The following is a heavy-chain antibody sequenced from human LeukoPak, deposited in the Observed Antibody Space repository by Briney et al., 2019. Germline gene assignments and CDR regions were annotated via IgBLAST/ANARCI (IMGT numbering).Heavy chain of an antibody. Sequence: GGSLRLSCAASGFTFSSYAMSWVRQAPGKGLEWVSAISGSGGSTYYADSVKGRFTISRDNSKNTLYLQMNSLRAEDTAVYYCAKDRNDYGDDRAFFDYWGQGTLVTVSS. CDR2: ISGSGGST. CDR1: GFTFSSYA. V-gene: IGHV3-23*01. CDR3: AKDRNDYGDDRAFFDY. J-gene: IGHJ4*02. D-gene: IGHD4-17*01.